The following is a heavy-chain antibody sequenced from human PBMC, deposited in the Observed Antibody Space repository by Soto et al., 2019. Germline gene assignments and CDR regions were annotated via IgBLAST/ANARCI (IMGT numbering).Heavy chain of an antibody. CDR3: ARRPYCSSTSCYLSYYYGMDV. CDR1: GYTFTSYD. Sequence: ASVKVSCKASGYTFTSYDINWVRQATGQGLEWMGWMNPNSGNTGYAQKFQDRVTMTRNTSISTAYMELSSLRSEDTAVYYCARRPYCSSTSCYLSYYYGMDVWGQGTTVTVSS. V-gene: IGHV1-8*01. CDR2: MNPNSGNT. D-gene: IGHD2-2*01. J-gene: IGHJ6*02.